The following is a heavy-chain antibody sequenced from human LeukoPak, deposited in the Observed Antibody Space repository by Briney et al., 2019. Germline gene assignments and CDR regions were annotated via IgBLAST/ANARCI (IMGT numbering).Heavy chain of an antibody. Sequence: SETLSLTCTVSRASTSGSIRSPYWSWLRQPPGKGLEWIGYISSSGSTNDNPSLRSRVTISVDTSKNQFFLNLSSVSAADTAVYYCARIPLGYSGAYYFDFWGQGALVTVSP. CDR1: RASTSGSIRSPY. J-gene: IGHJ4*02. CDR3: ARIPLGYSGAYYFDF. V-gene: IGHV4-4*09. D-gene: IGHD5-12*01. CDR2: ISSSGST.